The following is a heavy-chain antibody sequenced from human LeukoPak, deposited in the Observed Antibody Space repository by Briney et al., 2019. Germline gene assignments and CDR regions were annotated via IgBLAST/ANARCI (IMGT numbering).Heavy chain of an antibody. V-gene: IGHV1-18*01. CDR3: ARGIAAPNWFDP. D-gene: IGHD6-13*01. CDR2: ISTYNGNT. J-gene: IGHJ5*02. CDR1: GYTFTSYG. Sequence: GASVKVSCKASGYTFTSYGIVWVRQAPGQGLEWMGWISTYNGNTSYAQKLQGRVTMTTDTSTSTAYMELRSLRSDDTAVYFCARGIAAPNWFDPWGQGTLVTVSS.